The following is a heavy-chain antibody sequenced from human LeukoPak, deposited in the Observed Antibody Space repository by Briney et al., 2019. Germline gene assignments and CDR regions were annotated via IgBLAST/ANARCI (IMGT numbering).Heavy chain of an antibody. Sequence: ASVKVSFKASGGTFSSYAISWVRQAPGQGPEWMGGIIPIFCTANYAQKFQGRVTITADESTSTAYMELNSLRSEDTAVYYCARDRVGGDGYKFDYWGQGTLVTVSS. J-gene: IGHJ4*02. CDR2: IIPIFCTA. CDR1: GGTFSSYA. V-gene: IGHV1-69*13. D-gene: IGHD5-24*01. CDR3: ARDRVGGDGYKFDY.